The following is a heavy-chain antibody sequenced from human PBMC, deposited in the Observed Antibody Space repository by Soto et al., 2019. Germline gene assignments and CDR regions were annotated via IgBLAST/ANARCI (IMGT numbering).Heavy chain of an antibody. Sequence: PGESLKLSCKGSGYSFTSYWIGWVRQMPGKGLEWMGIIYPGDSDTRYSPSFPGQVTISADKSISTAYLQWSSLKASDTALYYCARAADSGDYDSSGYFPDYWGQGTLVTVSS. D-gene: IGHD3-22*01. CDR3: ARAADSGDYDSSGYFPDY. J-gene: IGHJ4*02. CDR2: IYPGDSDT. V-gene: IGHV5-51*01. CDR1: GYSFTSYW.